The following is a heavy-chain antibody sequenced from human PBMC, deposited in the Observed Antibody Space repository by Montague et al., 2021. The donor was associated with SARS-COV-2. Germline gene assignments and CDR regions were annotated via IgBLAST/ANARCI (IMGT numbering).Heavy chain of an antibody. CDR2: ISYDGSNK. V-gene: IGHV3-30-3*01. CDR3: ARVYGGSYRGRIDY. D-gene: IGHD1-26*01. Sequence: SLRLSCAASGFTFSRYAMHWVRQAPGKGLEWVAVISYDGSNKYYADSVKGRFTISRDNSKNTLYLQMNSLRAEDTAVYYCARVYGGSYRGRIDYWGQGTLVTVSS. CDR1: GFTFSRYA. J-gene: IGHJ4*02.